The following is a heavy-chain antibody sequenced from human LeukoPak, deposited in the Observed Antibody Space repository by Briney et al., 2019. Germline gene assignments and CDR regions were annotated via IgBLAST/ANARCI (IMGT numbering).Heavy chain of an antibody. CDR3: AREILSYSSSWYVPDAFDI. CDR2: IIPIFGTA. CDR1: GGTFSSYA. V-gene: IGHV1-69*01. J-gene: IGHJ3*02. Sequence: SVKVSCKASGGTFSSYAISWVRQVPGQGLEWMGGIIPIFGTANYAQKFQGRVTITADESTSTAYMELSSLRSEDTAVYYCAREILSYSSSWYVPDAFDIWGQGTMVTVSS. D-gene: IGHD6-13*01.